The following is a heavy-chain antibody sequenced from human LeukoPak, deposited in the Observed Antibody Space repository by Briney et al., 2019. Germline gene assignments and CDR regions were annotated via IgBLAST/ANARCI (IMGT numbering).Heavy chain of an antibody. CDR1: GGSISSSSYY. CDR3: ASLWFGELLYNWFDP. V-gene: IGHV4-39*01. CDR2: IYYSGST. Sequence: SETLYLTCTVSGGSISSSSYYWGWIRQPPGKGLEWIGSIYYSGSTYYNPSLKSRVIISVDTSKYQFSLKLSSVTAADTAVYYCASLWFGELLYNWFDPWGQGTLVTVSS. D-gene: IGHD3-10*01. J-gene: IGHJ5*02.